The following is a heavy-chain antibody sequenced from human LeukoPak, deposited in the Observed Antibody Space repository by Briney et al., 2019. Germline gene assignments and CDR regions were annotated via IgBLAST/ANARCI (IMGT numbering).Heavy chain of an antibody. J-gene: IGHJ6*02. Sequence: SETLSLTCAVYGGSFSGYYWSWIRQPPGKGLEWIGEINHSGSTNYNPSLKSRVTISVDTSKNQFSLKLSSVTAADTAVYYCASLFWSGYYSIFGMVVWGQGTTVTVSS. CDR3: ASLFWSGYYSIFGMVV. D-gene: IGHD3-3*01. V-gene: IGHV4-34*01. CDR1: GGSFSGYY. CDR2: INHSGST.